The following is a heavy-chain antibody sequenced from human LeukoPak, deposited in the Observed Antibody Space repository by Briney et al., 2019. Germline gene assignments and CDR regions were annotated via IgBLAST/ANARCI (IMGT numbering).Heavy chain of an antibody. Sequence: GGSLRLSCVVSGFTVSSDYVTWVRQAPGKGLEWVSIIYSGYNRYYTDSVKGRFTISRDDSKNTVHLQMNSLRAEDTAVYYCARASEGSWYFDLWGRGTLVTVSS. CDR3: ARASEGSWYFDL. V-gene: IGHV3-66*01. CDR2: IYSGYNR. J-gene: IGHJ2*01. CDR1: GFTVSSDY.